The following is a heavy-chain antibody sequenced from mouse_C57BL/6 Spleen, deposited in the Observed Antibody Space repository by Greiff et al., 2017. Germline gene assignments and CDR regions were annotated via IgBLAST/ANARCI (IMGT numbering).Heavy chain of an antibody. Sequence: EVQLQESGPGLVKPSQSLSLTCSVTGYSITSGYYWNWIRQFPGNKLEWMGYISYDGSNNYNPYLKNRISITRDTSKNQFFLKLNSVTTEDTATYYCARENYDYDAMDYWGQGTSVTVSS. CDR3: ARENYDYDAMDY. J-gene: IGHJ4*01. CDR2: ISYDGSN. D-gene: IGHD1-1*02. CDR1: GYSITSGYY. V-gene: IGHV3-6*01.